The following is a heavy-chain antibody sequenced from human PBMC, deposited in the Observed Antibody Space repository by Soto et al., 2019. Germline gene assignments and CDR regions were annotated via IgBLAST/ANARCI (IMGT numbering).Heavy chain of an antibody. Sequence: EVQLVESGGGLVQPGGSLRLSCAASGFTVSSNYMTWVRQAPVKGLEWVSFIYSGGSTYYADSVKGRFTISRDNSKNTLYLQMNSLRAEDTAVYYCARLGMVRGAFFNPPFDYWGQGTLVTVSS. V-gene: IGHV3-66*01. CDR1: GFTVSSNY. J-gene: IGHJ4*02. D-gene: IGHD3-10*01. CDR3: ARLGMVRGAFFNPPFDY. CDR2: IYSGGST.